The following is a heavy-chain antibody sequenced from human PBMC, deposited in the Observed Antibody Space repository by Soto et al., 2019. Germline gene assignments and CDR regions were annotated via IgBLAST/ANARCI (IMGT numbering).Heavy chain of an antibody. CDR2: ISGSGSGT. Sequence: GGSLRLSCAASGFTFSSYAMSWVRQAPGKGLEWVSAISGSGSGTYYADSVKGRFTISRDNSKNTLFLLMNSLRAEDTAVYYCAKPMYSSDAFDIWGQGTMVTVSS. CDR1: GFTFSSYA. D-gene: IGHD6-13*01. V-gene: IGHV3-23*01. J-gene: IGHJ3*02. CDR3: AKPMYSSDAFDI.